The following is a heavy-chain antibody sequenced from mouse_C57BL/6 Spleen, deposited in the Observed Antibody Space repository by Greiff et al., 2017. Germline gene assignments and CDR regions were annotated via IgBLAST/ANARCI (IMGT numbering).Heavy chain of an antibody. V-gene: IGHV1-53*01. D-gene: IGHD2-13*01. J-gene: IGHJ1*03. CDR3: ARDCDSWYFGV. Sequence: QVQLQQPGTELVKPGASVKLSCKASGYTFTSYWMHWVKQRPGQGLEWIRNINPSNGGTNYNEKFKGKATLTVDKSTSTAYMQLSSLTSEDSAVYYCARDCDSWYFGVRGTGTTVTV. CDR1: GYTFTSYW. CDR2: INPSNGGT.